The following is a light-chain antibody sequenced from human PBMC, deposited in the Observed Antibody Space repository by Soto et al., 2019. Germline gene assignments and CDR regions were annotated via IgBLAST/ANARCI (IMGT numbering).Light chain of an antibody. V-gene: IGLV2-14*01. J-gene: IGLJ2*01. Sequence: QSVLTQPASVSGSPGQSINISCTGTSSAVGNYNYVSWYQHYPGKAPKLMIYGVSNRPSGVSNRFSGSKSGNTASLTISGLQAEDEADYYRCSFARSVVFGGGTKLTVL. CDR1: SSAVGNYNY. CDR3: CSFARSVV. CDR2: GVS.